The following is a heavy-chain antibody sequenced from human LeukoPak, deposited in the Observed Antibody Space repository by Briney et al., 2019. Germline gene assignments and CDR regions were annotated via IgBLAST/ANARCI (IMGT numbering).Heavy chain of an antibody. CDR2: ISAYNGNT. CDR1: GYTFTSYG. D-gene: IGHD3-9*01. CDR3: ARARAGHFDWLPIDY. V-gene: IGHV1-18*01. Sequence: ASVKVSCKASGYTFTSYGISWVRQAPGQGLEWRGWISAYNGNTNYAQNLQGRVTMTTDTSTSTAYMELRSLRSDDTAVYYCARARAGHFDWLPIDYWGQGTLVTVSS. J-gene: IGHJ4*02.